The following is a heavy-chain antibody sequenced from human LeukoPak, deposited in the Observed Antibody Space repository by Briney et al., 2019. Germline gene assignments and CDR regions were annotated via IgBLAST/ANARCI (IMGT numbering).Heavy chain of an antibody. D-gene: IGHD5-18*01. J-gene: IGHJ4*02. CDR2: IYTSGST. CDR1: GGSISSGSYY. V-gene: IGHV4-61*02. CDR3: ARGAIQGSFGGFDY. Sequence: SQTLSLTCTVSGGSISSGSYYWSWIRQPAGKGLEWIGRIYTSGSTNYNPSLKSRVTISVDTSKNQFSLKLSSVTAADTAVYYCARGAIQGSFGGFDYWGQGTLSPSPQ.